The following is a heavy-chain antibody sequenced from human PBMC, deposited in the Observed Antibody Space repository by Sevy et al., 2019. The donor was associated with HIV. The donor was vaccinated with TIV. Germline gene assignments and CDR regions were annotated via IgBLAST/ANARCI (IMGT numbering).Heavy chain of an antibody. CDR2: ISSTGNYK. J-gene: IGHJ6*03. V-gene: IGHV3-21*01. CDR1: GFTFSLYT. D-gene: IGHD2-21*01. Sequence: GGSLRLSCAVSGFTFSLYTMNWVRQAPGKGLEWVSSISSTGNYKNYTDSVKGRFTISRDNAKNSLSLQMDNLRAEDSAVYYCAREPSVFVAVIDDYFYFMDVWGQGTMVTVSS. CDR3: AREPSVFVAVIDDYFYFMDV.